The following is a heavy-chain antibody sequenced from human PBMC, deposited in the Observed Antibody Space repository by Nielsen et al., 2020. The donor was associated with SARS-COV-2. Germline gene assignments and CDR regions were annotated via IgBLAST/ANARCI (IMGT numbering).Heavy chain of an antibody. Sequence: GESLKISCVASGFTFSSHALHWVRQAPGKGLEWVAFISSYGSNTYYAHSVKGRFTISRDNSNNTLFLQMNSLRDEDTAVYFCARDDGDGSGSYYLYYPDYWGRGTQVTVSS. CDR3: ARDDGDGSGSYYLYYPDY. CDR2: ISSYGSNT. D-gene: IGHD3-10*01. CDR1: GFTFSSHA. V-gene: IGHV3-30*04. J-gene: IGHJ4*02.